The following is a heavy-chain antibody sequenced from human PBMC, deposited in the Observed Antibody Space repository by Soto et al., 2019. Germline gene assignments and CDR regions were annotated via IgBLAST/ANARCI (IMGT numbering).Heavy chain of an antibody. CDR3: ARDYSSGWCLDY. CDR2: ISYDGNNK. V-gene: IGHV3-30-3*01. CDR1: GFPFSAEA. D-gene: IGHD6-13*01. Sequence: QVQLVESGGGVVQPENSLRLSCAGSGFPFSAEAMHWVRQAPGKGLEWVAAISYDGNNKNHADSVKGRFTVSRDNSKNTLYLQIYSLRPEDTAVYYCARDYSSGWCLDYWGQGSLVTVSS. J-gene: IGHJ4*02.